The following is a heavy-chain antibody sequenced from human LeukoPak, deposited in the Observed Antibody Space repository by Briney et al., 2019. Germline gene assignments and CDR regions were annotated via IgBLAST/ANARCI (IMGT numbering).Heavy chain of an antibody. V-gene: IGHV1-18*01. Sequence: ASVKVSCKASGYTYTTDGISWVRQAPGQGLEWMGWIDTYSGKTNYAQKFEGRVTMTSDTSKSTAYMELRSLRSDDTAVYYCARDRGIAEADSFDPWGQGTLVTVSS. D-gene: IGHD6-13*01. CDR3: ARDRGIAEADSFDP. J-gene: IGHJ5*02. CDR1: GYTYTTDG. CDR2: IDTYSGKT.